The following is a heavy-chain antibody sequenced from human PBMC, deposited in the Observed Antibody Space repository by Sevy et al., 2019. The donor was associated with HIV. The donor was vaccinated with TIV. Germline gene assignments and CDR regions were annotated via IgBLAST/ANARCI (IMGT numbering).Heavy chain of an antibody. D-gene: IGHD3-10*01. CDR3: ARGDRGANNWFDR. CDR1: GGSFSGYY. CDR2: INHSGST. Sequence: SETLSLTCAVYGGSFSGYYWSWIRQPPGKGLEWIGEINHSGSTNYNPSLKSRVTISVDTSKNQFSLKLSSVTAADTAVYYCARGDRGANNWFDRWGQGTLVTVSS. V-gene: IGHV4-34*01. J-gene: IGHJ5*02.